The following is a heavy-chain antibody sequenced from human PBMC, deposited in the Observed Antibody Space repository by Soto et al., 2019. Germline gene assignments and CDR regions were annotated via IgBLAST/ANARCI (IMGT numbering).Heavy chain of an antibody. V-gene: IGHV3-30*18. Sequence: LRLSCAASGFTFSSYGMHWVRQAPGKGLEWVAVISYDGSNKYYADSVKGRFTISRDNSKNTLYLQMNSLRAEDTAVYYCAKDRIGYCSSTSCYNWFDPWGQGTLVTVSS. CDR1: GFTFSSYG. D-gene: IGHD2-2*01. J-gene: IGHJ5*02. CDR2: ISYDGSNK. CDR3: AKDRIGYCSSTSCYNWFDP.